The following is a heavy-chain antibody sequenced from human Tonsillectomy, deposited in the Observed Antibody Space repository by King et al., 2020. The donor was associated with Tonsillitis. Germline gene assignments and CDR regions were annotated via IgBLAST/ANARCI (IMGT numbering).Heavy chain of an antibody. J-gene: IGHJ3*02. D-gene: IGHD3-16*01. Sequence: VQLQQWGAGLLKPSETLSLTCAVYGGSFSGYYWSSIRQSPGKWLEWIGEINHSGSTNYNPSLKSRVTISVDTSKNHVSLKQSSVTAADTAVYYCARGGYTYAYRNDAFDIWGQGTMVTVSS. V-gene: IGHV4-34*01. CDR2: INHSGST. CDR1: GGSFSGYY. CDR3: ARGGYTYAYRNDAFDI.